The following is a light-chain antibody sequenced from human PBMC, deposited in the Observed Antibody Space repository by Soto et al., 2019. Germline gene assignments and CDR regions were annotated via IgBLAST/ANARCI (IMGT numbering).Light chain of an antibody. CDR2: GAS. CDR3: QQYNNWPFT. J-gene: IGKJ3*01. Sequence: DIVMTQSPATLSVSPGERATLSCRASQSVSSNLAWYQQKPGQAPRLPIYGASTRATGIPARFSGSGSGTEFTLTISSLQSEDFAVYYCQQYNNWPFTFGPGTKVDIK. CDR1: QSVSSN. V-gene: IGKV3-15*01.